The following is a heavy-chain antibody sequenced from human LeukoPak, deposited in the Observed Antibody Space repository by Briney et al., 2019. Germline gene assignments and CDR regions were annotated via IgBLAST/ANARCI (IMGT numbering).Heavy chain of an antibody. D-gene: IGHD6-13*01. CDR1: GGSFSGYY. V-gene: IGHV4-34*01. CDR2: INHSGST. J-gene: IGHJ3*02. Sequence: SESLSLTCAVYGGSFSGYYWSWIRQPPGKGLEWLGEINHSGSTNYNPSLKSRVTISVDTSKNQFSLKLSSVTAADTAVYYCASPNSSSYAFDIWGQGTMVTVSS. CDR3: ASPNSSSYAFDI.